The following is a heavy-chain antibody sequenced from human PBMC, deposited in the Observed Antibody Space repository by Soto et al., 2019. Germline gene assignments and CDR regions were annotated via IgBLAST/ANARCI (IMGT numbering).Heavy chain of an antibody. CDR2: IYPGDSDT. CDR1: GYSFTSYW. D-gene: IGHD3-10*01. Sequence: GESLKISCKGSGYSFTSYWIGWVRQMPGKGLGWMGIIYPGDSDTRYSPSFQGQVTISADKSISTAYLQWSSLKASDTAMYYCARRGEFGDHSEYYFDYWGQGTLGTVS. V-gene: IGHV5-51*01. J-gene: IGHJ4*02. CDR3: ARRGEFGDHSEYYFDY.